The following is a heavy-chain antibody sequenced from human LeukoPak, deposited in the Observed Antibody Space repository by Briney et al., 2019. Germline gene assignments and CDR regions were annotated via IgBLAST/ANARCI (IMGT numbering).Heavy chain of an antibody. CDR1: GYTLTDLC. J-gene: IGHJ4*02. CDR2: FDPEEGER. D-gene: IGHD3-22*01. V-gene: IGHV1-24*01. Sequence: GASVKVSCKVSGYTLTDLCMYWVRQAPGKGLEWVGGFDPEEGERTHAQKFQGRVTMTEDTFTDTAYMELSSLRSEDTAVYYCVILVYDSSGSYYLDFWGQGTLVTVSS. CDR3: VILVYDSSGSYYLDF.